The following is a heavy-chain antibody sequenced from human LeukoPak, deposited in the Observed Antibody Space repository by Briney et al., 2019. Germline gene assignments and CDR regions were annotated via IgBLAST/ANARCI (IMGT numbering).Heavy chain of an antibody. Sequence: ASVKVSCKASGYTFTSYYMHWVRQAPGQGLEWMGIINPSGGSTSYAQKFQGRVTMTRDTSTSTVYTELSSLRSEDTAVYYCARVARYSSGWYRERYFQHWGQGTLVTVSS. CDR2: INPSGGST. CDR1: GYTFTSYY. V-gene: IGHV1-46*01. CDR3: ARVARYSSGWYRERYFQH. J-gene: IGHJ1*01. D-gene: IGHD6-19*01.